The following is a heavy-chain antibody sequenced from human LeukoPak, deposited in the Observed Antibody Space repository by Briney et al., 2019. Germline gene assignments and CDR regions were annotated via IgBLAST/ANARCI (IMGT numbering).Heavy chain of an antibody. CDR2: ISSSSSHI. CDR3: ARDKGGVADY. CDR1: GFTFSRYS. Sequence: GGSLRLSCAASGFTFSRYSMNWVRQAPGKGLEWVSSISSSSSHIYYADSVKGRFTISRDNAKNSLYLQMNSLRAEDTAVYYCARDKGGVADYWGQGTLVTVSS. D-gene: IGHD2-15*01. V-gene: IGHV3-21*01. J-gene: IGHJ4*02.